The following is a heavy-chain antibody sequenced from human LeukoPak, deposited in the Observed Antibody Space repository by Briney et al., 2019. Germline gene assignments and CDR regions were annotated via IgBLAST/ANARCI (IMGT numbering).Heavy chain of an antibody. V-gene: IGHV7-4-1*04. D-gene: IGHD6-13*01. Sequence: ASVKVSCKASGYTFTSYAMNWVRQAPGQGLEWMGWINTNTGNPTYAQGFTGRFVFSLDTSVSMAYLQISSLKAEDTAVYYCAREGALAQQPFYYYYMDVWGKGTTVTVSS. CDR3: AREGALAQQPFYYYYMDV. CDR1: GYTFTSYA. CDR2: INTNTGNP. J-gene: IGHJ6*03.